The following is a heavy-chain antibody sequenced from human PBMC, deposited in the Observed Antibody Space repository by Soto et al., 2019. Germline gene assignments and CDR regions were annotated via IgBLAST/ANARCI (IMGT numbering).Heavy chain of an antibody. V-gene: IGHV1-18*04. CDR3: ARDPTYSSHDAFDI. CDR2: ISAYNGNT. J-gene: IGHJ3*02. Sequence: GASVKVSCKASGYTFTSYGISWVRQAPGQGLEWMGWISAYNGNTSYAQKLQGRVTMTTDTSTSTAYMELRSLRSDDTAVYYCARDPTYSSHDAFDIWGQGTMVTVSS. D-gene: IGHD6-13*01. CDR1: GYTFTSYG.